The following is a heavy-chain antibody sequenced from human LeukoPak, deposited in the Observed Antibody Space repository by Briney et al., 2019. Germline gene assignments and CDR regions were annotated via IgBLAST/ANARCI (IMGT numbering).Heavy chain of an antibody. V-gene: IGHV3-23*01. J-gene: IGHJ4*02. CDR3: AKAPVTTCSGAYCYPFDY. D-gene: IGHD2-15*01. CDR1: GFTLSSYA. Sequence: GGSLRLSCAASGFTLSSYAMSWGRQGPGKGLEWVSAISVSGNTYHADSVKGRFTISRDSSKNTLYLQMNSLRAEDAAVYYCAKAPVTTCSGAYCYPFDYWGQGTLVTVSS. CDR2: ISVSGNT.